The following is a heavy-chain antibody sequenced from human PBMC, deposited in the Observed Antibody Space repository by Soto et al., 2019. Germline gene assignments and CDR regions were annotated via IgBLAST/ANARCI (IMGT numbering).Heavy chain of an antibody. V-gene: IGHV1-3*01. CDR1: GYAFTSYA. J-gene: IGHJ3*02. CDR2: INAGNGNT. Sequence: GGSVEGSCKAFGYAFTSYAMHWVGPAPGQRLEWMGWINAGNGNTKYSQKFQGRVTITRDTSASTAYMELSSLRSEDTAVYYCARDLITFGRSRAFDIWGQGTMVTVSS. D-gene: IGHD3-16*01. CDR3: ARDLITFGRSRAFDI.